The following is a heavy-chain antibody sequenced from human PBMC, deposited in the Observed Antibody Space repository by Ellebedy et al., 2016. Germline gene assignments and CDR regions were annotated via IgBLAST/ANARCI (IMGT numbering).Heavy chain of an antibody. CDR2: VSGDGTST. CDR3: VRDLGVTSSYLDT. D-gene: IGHD2/OR15-2a*01. J-gene: IGHJ4*02. V-gene: IGHV3-74*01. CDR1: GFTVSNNY. Sequence: GGSLRLSCAASGFTVSNNYMSWVRQAPGKGLVWVSRVSGDGTSTNYADFVKGRFTISRDNVKNTVFLQMSSLRAEDTAIYYCVRDLGVTSSYLDTWGQGTLVTVSS.